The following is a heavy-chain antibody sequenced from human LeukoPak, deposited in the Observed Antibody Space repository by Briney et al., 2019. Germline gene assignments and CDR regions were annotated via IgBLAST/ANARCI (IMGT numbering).Heavy chain of an antibody. J-gene: IGHJ4*02. Sequence: ASVKVSCKASGYTFTSYGISWVRQAPGQGLEWMGWISAYNANTNYAQKLQGRVTMTTDTSTSTAYMEPRSLRSDDTAVYYCARVVCGSTSCYPMYWGQGTLVTVSS. CDR1: GYTFTSYG. CDR2: ISAYNANT. CDR3: ARVVCGSTSCYPMY. V-gene: IGHV1-18*01. D-gene: IGHD2-2*01.